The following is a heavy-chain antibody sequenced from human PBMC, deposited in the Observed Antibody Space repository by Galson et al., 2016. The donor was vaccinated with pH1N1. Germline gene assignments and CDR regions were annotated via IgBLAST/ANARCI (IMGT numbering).Heavy chain of an antibody. Sequence: SLRLSCAASGFSLSTFWMTWVCQAPGKGLGWVANINQDGSVKYYLDSVKGRFTISRDNAKNSLYLQMDSLRAEDTAVYYCAKAIAQADSYWGQGTLVTVSS. J-gene: IGHJ4*02. CDR2: INQDGSVK. CDR1: GFSLSTFW. D-gene: IGHD2-15*01. V-gene: IGHV3-7*01. CDR3: AKAIAQADSY.